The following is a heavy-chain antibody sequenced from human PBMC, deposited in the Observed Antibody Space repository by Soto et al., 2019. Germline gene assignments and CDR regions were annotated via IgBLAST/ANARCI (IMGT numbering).Heavy chain of an antibody. V-gene: IGHV1-3*01. Sequence: QVHLVQSGAEVKKPGASVMVSCRASGYTFTDYAMNWVRQAPGQRPEWMGWINAGNGDLKYSQNFQGRVTITRDASASTAYMELRSLTSEDTAVYFCARGRWSVSKANNYFDYWGQGTLVTVSS. J-gene: IGHJ4*02. CDR1: GYTFTDYA. CDR2: INAGNGDL. D-gene: IGHD6-13*01. CDR3: ARGRWSVSKANNYFDY.